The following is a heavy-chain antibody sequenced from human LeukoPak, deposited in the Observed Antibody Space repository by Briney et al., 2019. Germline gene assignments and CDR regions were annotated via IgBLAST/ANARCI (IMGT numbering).Heavy chain of an antibody. J-gene: IGHJ5*02. CDR2: VDNDGWAT. CDR1: GFILDNFE. Sequence: GGSLRLSCAASGFILDNFEMNWVRQAPGKGLEWIAYVDNDGWATSYYADSVEGRFTITRDDAKNSLYLQMDSLTVEDTAVYYCARDLFGWSLDPWGQGTLVSVSS. CDR3: ARDLFGWSLDP. V-gene: IGHV3-48*03. D-gene: IGHD3-3*01.